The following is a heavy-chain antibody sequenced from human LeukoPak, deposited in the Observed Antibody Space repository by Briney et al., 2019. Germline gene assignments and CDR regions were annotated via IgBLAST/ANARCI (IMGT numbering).Heavy chain of an antibody. CDR2: IYYSGST. D-gene: IGHD1-26*01. CDR3: ARGGQLPY. V-gene: IGHV4-59*01. J-gene: IGHJ4*02. CDR1: GGSISGYY. Sequence: SETLSLTCTVSGGSISGYYWSWIRQPPGKGLEWIGYIYYSGSTNYNPSLKSRVTISVDTSKNQFSLKLSSVTAADTAVYYCARGGQLPYWGQGTLVTVSS.